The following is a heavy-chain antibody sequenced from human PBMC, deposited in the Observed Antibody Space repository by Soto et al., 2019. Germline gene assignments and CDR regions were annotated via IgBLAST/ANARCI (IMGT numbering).Heavy chain of an antibody. CDR1: GFTFSSSW. J-gene: IGHJ3*02. D-gene: IGHD2-8*02. CDR2: INQDGSEK. Sequence: GSLRLSCVASGFTFSSSWMTWVRQAPGKGLEWVANINQDGSEKQYVDSVKGRFSISRDNAKNSLSLQMNSLRVEDTAVYYCVRPPGRALDIWGQGTMVTVSS. CDR3: VRPPGRALDI. V-gene: IGHV3-7*01.